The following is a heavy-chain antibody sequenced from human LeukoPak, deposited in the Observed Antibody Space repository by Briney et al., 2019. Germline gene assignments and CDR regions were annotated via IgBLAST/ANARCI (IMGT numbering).Heavy chain of an antibody. CDR1: GFTFSSYG. Sequence: GGSLRLSCAASGFTFSSYGMNWVRQAPGKGLEWVSGISDSGVGTKHADSVKGRFTISRDNAKNSLYLQMNSLRAEDTAVYYCASPRSGSYVLDWGQGTLVTVSS. D-gene: IGHD1-26*01. J-gene: IGHJ4*02. V-gene: IGHV3-21*01. CDR2: ISDSGVGT. CDR3: ASPRSGSYVLD.